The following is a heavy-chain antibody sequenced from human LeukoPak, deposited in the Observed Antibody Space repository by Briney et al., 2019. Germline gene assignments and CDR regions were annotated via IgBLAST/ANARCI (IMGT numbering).Heavy chain of an antibody. D-gene: IGHD3-22*01. CDR2: ISGSGGST. CDR3: AKALDYYDSSGYYDY. J-gene: IGHJ4*02. Sequence: PGGSLRLSCAASGFTFSSYAMSWVRQAPGKGLEWVSAISGSGGSTHYADSVKGRFTISRDNSKNTLYLQMNSLRAEDTAVYYCAKALDYYDSSGYYDYWGQGTLVTVSS. V-gene: IGHV3-23*01. CDR1: GFTFSSYA.